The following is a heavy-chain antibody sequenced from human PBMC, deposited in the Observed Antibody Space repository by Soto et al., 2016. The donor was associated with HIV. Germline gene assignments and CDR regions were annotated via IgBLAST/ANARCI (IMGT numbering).Heavy chain of an antibody. CDR1: GYTFTGYY. CDR3: ARGAGYYDSSGSFFDY. J-gene: IGHJ4*02. D-gene: IGHD3-22*01. V-gene: IGHV1-2*02. Sequence: QVQLVQSGAEVKKPGASVKVSCKASGYTFTGYYMHWVRQAPGQGLEWMGWINPNSGGTNYAQKFQGRVTMTRDTSISTAYMELSRLRSDDTAVYYCARGAGYYDSSGSFFDYWGQGTLVTVSS. CDR2: INPNSGGT.